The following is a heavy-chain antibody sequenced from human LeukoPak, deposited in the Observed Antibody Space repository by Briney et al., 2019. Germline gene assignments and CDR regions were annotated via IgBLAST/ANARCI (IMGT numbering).Heavy chain of an antibody. CDR2: IYYSGST. D-gene: IGHD6-6*01. V-gene: IGHV4-30-4*08. Sequence: PSETLSLTCTVSGGSISSGDYYWSWIRQPPGKGLEWIGYIYYSGSTYYTPSLKSRVTISVDTSKNQFSLKLSSVTAADTAVYYCARGSEQLVEFDYWGQGTLVTVSS. J-gene: IGHJ4*02. CDR3: ARGSEQLVEFDY. CDR1: GGSISSGDYY.